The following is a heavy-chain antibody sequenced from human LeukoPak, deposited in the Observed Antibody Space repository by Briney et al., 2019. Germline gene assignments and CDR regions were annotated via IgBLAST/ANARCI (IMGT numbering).Heavy chain of an antibody. CDR2: ISYDGSNK. V-gene: IGHV3-30*18. D-gene: IGHD6-6*01. Sequence: GGSLRLSCAASGFTFSNAWMSWVRQAPGKGLEWVAVISYDGSNKYYADSVKGRFTISRDNSKNTLYLQMNSLRAEDTAVYYCAKSSPYSSSSTSFDYWGQGTLVTVSS. CDR3: AKSSPYSSSSTSFDY. CDR1: GFTFSNAW. J-gene: IGHJ4*02.